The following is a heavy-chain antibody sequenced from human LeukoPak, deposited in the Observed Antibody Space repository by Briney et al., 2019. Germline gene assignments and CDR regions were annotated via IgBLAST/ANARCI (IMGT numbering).Heavy chain of an antibody. Sequence: ASVKGSCKASGYTFTSYDINWVRQATGQGREWMGWINPNSGNTGYAQKFQGRVTMTRNTSISTAYMELSSLRSEDTAVYYCARDSLNNYYYYYYMDVWGKGTTVTVSS. D-gene: IGHD5-18*01. J-gene: IGHJ6*03. CDR2: INPNSGNT. CDR1: GYTFTSYD. CDR3: ARDSLNNYYYYYYMDV. V-gene: IGHV1-8*01.